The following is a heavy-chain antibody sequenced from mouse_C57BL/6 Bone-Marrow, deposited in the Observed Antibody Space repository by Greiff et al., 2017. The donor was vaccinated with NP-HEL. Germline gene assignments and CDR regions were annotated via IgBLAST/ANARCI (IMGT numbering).Heavy chain of an antibody. Sequence: VKLMESDAELVKPGASVKISCKVSGYTFTDHTIHWMKQRPEQGLEWIGYIYPRDGSTKYNEKFKGKATLTADKSSSTAYMQLNSLTSEDSAVYFCARHYYGSSYDAMDYWGQGTSVTVSS. D-gene: IGHD1-1*01. V-gene: IGHV1-78*01. CDR3: ARHYYGSSYDAMDY. J-gene: IGHJ4*01. CDR2: IYPRDGST. CDR1: GYTFTDHT.